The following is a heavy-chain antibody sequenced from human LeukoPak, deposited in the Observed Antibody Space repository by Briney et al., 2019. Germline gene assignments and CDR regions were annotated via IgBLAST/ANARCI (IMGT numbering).Heavy chain of an antibody. V-gene: IGHV3-49*04. CDR1: GFTFGDYA. CDR2: IRSKAYGATT. J-gene: IGHJ4*02. CDR3: TRDDGYYMGY. D-gene: IGHD5-24*01. Sequence: GGSLRLSCTASGFTFGDYAMSWVRQAPGKGLECVGFIRSKAYGATTEYAASVKGRFTISRDDPKSIAYLQMNTLKTEDTAMYYCTRDDGYYMGYWGQGNLVTVSS.